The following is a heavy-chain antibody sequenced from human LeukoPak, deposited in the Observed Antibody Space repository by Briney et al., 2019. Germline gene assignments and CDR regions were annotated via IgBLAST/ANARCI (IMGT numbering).Heavy chain of an antibody. CDR1: GDSVSSINGA. V-gene: IGHV6-1*01. CDR2: TYYRSVWYY. Sequence: SQTLSLTCAISGDSVSSINGAWNWIRQSPSRGLEWLGRTYYRSVWYYDYALSVQGRISIKPDTSKNQYSLQLSSVTPEDTAVYYCARDKGNTGWYTFDYWGQGTLVTVSS. CDR3: ARDKGNTGWYTFDY. D-gene: IGHD6-19*01. J-gene: IGHJ4*02.